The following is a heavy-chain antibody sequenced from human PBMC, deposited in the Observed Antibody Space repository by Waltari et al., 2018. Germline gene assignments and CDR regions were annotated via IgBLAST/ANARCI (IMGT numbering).Heavy chain of an antibody. D-gene: IGHD3-3*01. CDR2: IYHSGST. V-gene: IGHV4-4*02. CDR1: GGSISSSNW. CDR3: ARGEPGVTVLRFLGTSTRWFDP. Sequence: QVQLQESGPGLVKPSGTLSLTCAVSGGSISSSNWWSWVRQPPGKGLEWIGEIYHSGSTNYNPSLKSRVTISVDKSKNQFSLKLSSVTAADTAVYYCARGEPGVTVLRFLGTSTRWFDPWGQGTLVTVSS. J-gene: IGHJ5*02.